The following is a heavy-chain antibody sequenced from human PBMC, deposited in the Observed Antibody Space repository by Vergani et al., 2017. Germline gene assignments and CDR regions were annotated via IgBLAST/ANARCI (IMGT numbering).Heavy chain of an antibody. Sequence: QVQLVQSGAEVKKPGSSVKVSCKASGGTFSSYSINWVGQAPGQGLEWMGAIIPFFGTANYAQQFQGRVTFTADDSTTTAYMELTSLRSEDTAVYFCARADYSDSLLDYWGQGTQVTVSS. D-gene: IGHD4-11*01. CDR3: ARADYSDSLLDY. CDR1: GGTFSSYS. CDR2: IIPFFGTA. J-gene: IGHJ4*02. V-gene: IGHV1-69*12.